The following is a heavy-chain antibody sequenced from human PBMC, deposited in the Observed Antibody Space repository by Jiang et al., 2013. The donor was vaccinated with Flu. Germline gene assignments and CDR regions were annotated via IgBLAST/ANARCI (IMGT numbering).Heavy chain of an antibody. CDR2: IFYSGST. D-gene: IGHD3-22*01. CDR3: AKQFDTSGYYPMDAFDI. V-gene: IGHV4-39*01. Sequence: GPGLVKDSETLSLTCSVSGGSVSSRSYYWGWVRQPPGKGLEWIGTIFYSGSTYYNPSLKSRVTISADTSTNQFSLRLSSVTAADTAVYFCAKQFDTSGYYPMDAFDIWGQGTMLTVSS. CDR1: GGSVSSRSYY. J-gene: IGHJ3*02.